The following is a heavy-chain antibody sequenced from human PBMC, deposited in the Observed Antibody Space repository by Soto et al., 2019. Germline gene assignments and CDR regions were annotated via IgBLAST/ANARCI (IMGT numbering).Heavy chain of an antibody. CDR1: GFTFSSYA. V-gene: IGHV3-23*01. Sequence: EVELFESGGDLVQPGGSLRLSCAASGFTFSSYAMIWVRQAPGKGLEWVSAISSSGGSTYYAESVKGRFTISRDNFKNTLYLQVNSLRAEDTAVYYCAKSVNGGNGIDGYSSSYFYYYYYGMDVWGQGTTVTVSS. CDR2: ISSSGGST. CDR3: AKSVNGGNGIDGYSSSYFYYYYYGMDV. J-gene: IGHJ6*02. D-gene: IGHD5-12*01.